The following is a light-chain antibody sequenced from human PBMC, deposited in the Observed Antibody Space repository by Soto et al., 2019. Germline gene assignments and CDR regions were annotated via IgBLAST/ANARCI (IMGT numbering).Light chain of an antibody. CDR2: DTS. V-gene: IGKV3-15*01. CDR3: QQYNNWPPIT. J-gene: IGKJ5*01. Sequence: EIVLTQSPGTLSLSPGERATLSCRASQSVSNNYLAWYQQKPGQAPRLLIYDTSTRATGIPARFSGSGSGTEFTLTISSLQSEDFAVYSCQQYNNWPPITFGQGTRLDIK. CDR1: QSVSNN.